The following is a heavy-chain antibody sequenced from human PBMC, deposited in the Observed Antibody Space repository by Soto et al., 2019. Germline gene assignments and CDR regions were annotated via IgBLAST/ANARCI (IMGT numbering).Heavy chain of an antibody. V-gene: IGHV3-33*01. CDR3: ARTVATNPYYFDY. CDR1: GFTFSSYG. J-gene: IGHJ4*02. D-gene: IGHD4-17*01. Sequence: QVQLVESGGGVVQPGRSLRLSCAASGFTFSSYGMHWVRQAPGKGLEWVAVIWYDGSNKYYADSVKGRFTISRDNSKNTLYLQMNSLRAEDTAVYYCARTVATNPYYFDYWGQGTLVTVPS. CDR2: IWYDGSNK.